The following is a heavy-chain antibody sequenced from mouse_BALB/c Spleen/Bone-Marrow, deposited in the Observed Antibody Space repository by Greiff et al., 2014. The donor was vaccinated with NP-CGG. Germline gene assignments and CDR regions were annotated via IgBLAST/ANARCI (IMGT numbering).Heavy chain of an antibody. Sequence: VQLQQSGSELVKPGASVKLSCAASGFNIKDTYMHWVKQRPEQGLEWIGWIDPANGDTKYDPKFQGKATMTADTSSNTAFLQLSSLTAEDTAVYYCTRPSFYYGSSYWYFDAWGAGTTVTVSS. CDR2: IDPANGDT. D-gene: IGHD1-1*01. CDR3: TRPSFYYGSSYWYFDA. J-gene: IGHJ1*01. V-gene: IGHV14-3*02. CDR1: GFNIKDTY.